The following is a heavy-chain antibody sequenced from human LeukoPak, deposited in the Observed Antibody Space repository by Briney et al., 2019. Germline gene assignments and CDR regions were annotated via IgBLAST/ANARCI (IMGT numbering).Heavy chain of an antibody. Sequence: GGSLRLSCAASGFTFSNYAMIWVRQAPEKGLVWVSAISGSGDSTYYADSVKGRFTISRDNSKNTLYLQMNSLRAEDTAVYYCANSGCSSTSCLDYWGQGTLVTVSS. CDR1: GFTFSNYA. CDR3: ANSGCSSTSCLDY. J-gene: IGHJ4*02. D-gene: IGHD2-2*01. V-gene: IGHV3-23*01. CDR2: ISGSGDST.